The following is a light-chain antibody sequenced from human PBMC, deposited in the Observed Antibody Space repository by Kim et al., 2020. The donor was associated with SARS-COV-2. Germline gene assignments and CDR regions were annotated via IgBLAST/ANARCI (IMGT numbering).Light chain of an antibody. J-gene: IGLJ2*01. CDR2: GKN. CDR1: SLRSYY. Sequence: VALGQTVRITCQGESLRSYYATWYQQKQGQAPILLIYGKNNRPSGIPDRFSGSSSGNTASLTITGTQAGDEADYYCNSRDTNDIVLFGGGTKLTVL. CDR3: NSRDTNDIVL. V-gene: IGLV3-19*01.